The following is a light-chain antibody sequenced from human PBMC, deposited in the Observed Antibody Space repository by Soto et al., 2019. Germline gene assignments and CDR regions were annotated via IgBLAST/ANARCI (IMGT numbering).Light chain of an antibody. CDR1: QGISSW. Sequence: DIQITQSPSSVSASVGDGLTSTGPASQGISSWLAWYQQKPGKDPKLLIYKASSLESGVPSRFSGSGSGTEFTLTISSLQSEDFAVYYCHQYNNWPRSFGGGTKVDIK. CDR2: KAS. CDR3: HQYNNWPRS. J-gene: IGKJ4*01. V-gene: IGKV1-5*03.